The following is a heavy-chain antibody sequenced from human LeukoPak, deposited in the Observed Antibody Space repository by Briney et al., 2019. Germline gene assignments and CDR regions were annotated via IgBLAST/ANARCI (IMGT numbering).Heavy chain of an antibody. CDR3: ARDLVGATVWFDP. CDR2: INGSGGST. V-gene: IGHV3-23*01. J-gene: IGHJ5*02. CDR1: GFTFSSYA. Sequence: GESLRLSCAASGFTFSSYAMSWVRQAPGKGLEWVSAINGSGGSTYYADSVKGRFTISRDNSKNALYLQMNSLRAEDTAVYYCARDLVGATVWFDPWGQGTLVTVSS. D-gene: IGHD1-26*01.